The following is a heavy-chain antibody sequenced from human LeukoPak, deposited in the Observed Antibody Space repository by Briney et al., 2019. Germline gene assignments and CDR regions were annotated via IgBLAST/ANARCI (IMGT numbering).Heavy chain of an antibody. Sequence: GGSLRLSCVASGFTFSSHAMSWVRQAPGKGLEWVSAISSSGISTYYADSVKGRFTISRDKSKSTLYLQMNSLRAEDTAVYYCAKDRFGIAGAAWFDPWGQGTLVNVSS. D-gene: IGHD6-13*01. V-gene: IGHV3-23*01. CDR2: ISSSGIST. CDR1: GFTFSSHA. CDR3: AKDRFGIAGAAWFDP. J-gene: IGHJ5*02.